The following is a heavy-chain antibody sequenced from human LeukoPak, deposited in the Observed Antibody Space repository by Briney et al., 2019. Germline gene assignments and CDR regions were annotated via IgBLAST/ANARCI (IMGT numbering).Heavy chain of an antibody. Sequence: SETLSLTCTVSGGSISSDSYYWGWIRQPPGKGLEWIGTVYYSGSTYYNPSLKSRVTMSVDTSKNQFSLKLSSVTAADTAVYYCTRGYVVSSYFDYWGQGALVTVSS. V-gene: IGHV4-39*01. CDR1: GGSISSDSYY. CDR3: TRGYVVSSYFDY. D-gene: IGHD3-16*01. CDR2: VYYSGST. J-gene: IGHJ4*02.